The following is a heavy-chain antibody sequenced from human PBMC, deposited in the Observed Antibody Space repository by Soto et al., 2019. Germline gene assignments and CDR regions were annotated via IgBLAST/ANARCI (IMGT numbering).Heavy chain of an antibody. D-gene: IGHD3-16*01. J-gene: IGHJ4*02. CDR3: ARGGTPVDY. CDR1: AYTFTNFG. V-gene: IGHV1-18*01. Sequence: QVQLVQSGAEVKKPGASVEVSCKASAYTFTNFGITWVRQAPGQGLEWMGWISAYNGNTNYAQKFQGRVTMTTDTSTSTAYMEARSLRFDDTAGYYSARGGTPVDYWGQGTMVTVSS. CDR2: ISAYNGNT.